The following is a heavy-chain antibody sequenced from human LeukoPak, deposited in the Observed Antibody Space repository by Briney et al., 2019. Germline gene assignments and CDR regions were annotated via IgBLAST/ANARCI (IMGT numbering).Heavy chain of an antibody. CDR2: IIPIFGTA. CDR1: GGTFSGYA. V-gene: IGHV1-69*13. D-gene: IGHD6-13*01. J-gene: IGHJ4*02. CDR3: ARGSPLSGYSSSWYMDY. Sequence: GASVKVSCKASGGTFSGYAISWVRQAPGQGLKWMGGIIPIFGTANYAQKFQGRVTITADESTSTAYMELSSLRSEDTAVYYCARGSPLSGYSSSWYMDYWGQGTLVTVSS.